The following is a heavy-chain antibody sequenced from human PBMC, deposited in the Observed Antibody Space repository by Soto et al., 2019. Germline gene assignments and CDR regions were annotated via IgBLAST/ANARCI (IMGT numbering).Heavy chain of an antibody. Sequence: ASVKVSCKASGYTFTGYYMHWVRQAPGQGLEWMGWINPNSGGTNYAQKFQGWVTMTRDTSISTAYMELSRLRSDDTAVYYCARDLEVAARRRYYYYYGMDVWGQGTTVTVSS. J-gene: IGHJ6*02. CDR1: GYTFTGYY. CDR2: INPNSGGT. CDR3: ARDLEVAARRRYYYYYGMDV. V-gene: IGHV1-2*04. D-gene: IGHD6-6*01.